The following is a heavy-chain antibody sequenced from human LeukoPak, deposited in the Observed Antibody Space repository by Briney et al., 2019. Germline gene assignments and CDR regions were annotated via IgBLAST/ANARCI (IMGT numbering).Heavy chain of an antibody. CDR3: AKARVVELDAFDI. J-gene: IGHJ3*02. D-gene: IGHD1-7*01. CDR1: GFTFSSYG. V-gene: IGHV3-33*06. CDR2: IWYDGSKK. Sequence: PRGSLRLSCAASGFTFSSYGIHWVRQAPGKGLEWVAVIWYDGSKKYYADSVKGRFTISRDNSKNTLYLQMNSLRAEDTAVYYCAKARVVELDAFDIWGQGTMVTVSS.